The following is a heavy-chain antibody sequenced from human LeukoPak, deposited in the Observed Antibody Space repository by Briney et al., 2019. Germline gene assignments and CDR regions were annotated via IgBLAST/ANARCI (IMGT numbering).Heavy chain of an antibody. V-gene: IGHV3-48*02. CDR3: ARKNAGPFDY. CDR2: ISSNSGSI. CDR1: GFTFSSYS. Sequence: GGSLRLSCAASGFTFSSYSMIWVRQAPGKGLEWVSYISSNSGSIYYADSVKGRFTISRDYAKNSLYLQMNSLRDEDTAVYYCARKNAGPFDYWGQGTLVTVSS. J-gene: IGHJ4*02. D-gene: IGHD6-13*01.